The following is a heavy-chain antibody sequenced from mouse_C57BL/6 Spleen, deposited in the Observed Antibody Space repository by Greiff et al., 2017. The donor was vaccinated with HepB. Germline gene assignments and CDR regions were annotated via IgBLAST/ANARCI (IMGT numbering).Heavy chain of an antibody. J-gene: IGHJ2*01. CDR3: ARDPSTMITTGGYYFNY. CDR1: GYTFTSYW. V-gene: IGHV1-72*01. CDR2: IDPNSGGT. D-gene: IGHD2-4*01. Sequence: QVQLQQPGAELVKPGASVKLSCKASGYTFTSYWMHWVKQRPGRGLEWIGRIDPNSGGTKYNEKFKSKATLTVDKPSSTAYMQLSSLTSEDSAVYYCARDPSTMITTGGYYFNYWGQGTTLTVSS.